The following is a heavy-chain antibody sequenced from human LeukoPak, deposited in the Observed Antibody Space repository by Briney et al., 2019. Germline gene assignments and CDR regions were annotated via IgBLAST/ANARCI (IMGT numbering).Heavy chain of an antibody. V-gene: IGHV3-7*01. J-gene: IGHJ4*02. Sequence: PGGSLRLSCAASGFTFSDYWMNWVRQAPGKGLEWVADINQDGSEKYYVDSVKGRFTISRDNAKNSLFLHMNSLRAEDTAVYYCARAGQDSCSGGSCFTPPDYWGQGTLVTVSS. CDR2: INQDGSEK. CDR1: GFTFSDYW. CDR3: ARAGQDSCSGGSCFTPPDY. D-gene: IGHD2-15*01.